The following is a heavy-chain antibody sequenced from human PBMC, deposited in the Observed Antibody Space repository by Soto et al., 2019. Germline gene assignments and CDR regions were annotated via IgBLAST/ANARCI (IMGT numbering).Heavy chain of an antibody. CDR2: IYWDDDK. CDR1: GFSLSTSGVG. Sequence: QITLKESGPTLVKPTQTLTLTCTFSGFSLSTSGVGVGWIRQPPGKALEWLALIYWDDDKRYSPSLKSRLNIPKDTSQNQVVLTMTNMDPVDTATYYCAHYPSYSSSWYGGRNWFDPWGQGTLVTVSS. V-gene: IGHV2-5*02. CDR3: AHYPSYSSSWYGGRNWFDP. J-gene: IGHJ5*02. D-gene: IGHD6-13*01.